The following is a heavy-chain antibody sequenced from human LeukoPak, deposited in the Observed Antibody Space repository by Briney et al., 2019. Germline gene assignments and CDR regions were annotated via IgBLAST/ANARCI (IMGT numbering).Heavy chain of an antibody. D-gene: IGHD2-15*01. V-gene: IGHV4-59*01. CDR1: GGSISSTY. CDR2: ISYTGET. CDR3: ARGLRIINGLDV. Sequence: PSETLSLTCTVSGGSISSTYWNWIRQPPGKGLQWIGRISYTGETKYNPSLKSRVTISVDRSKNQFSLQLSSMTAADTAIYYCARGLRIINGLDVWGQGTTVIVSS. J-gene: IGHJ6*02.